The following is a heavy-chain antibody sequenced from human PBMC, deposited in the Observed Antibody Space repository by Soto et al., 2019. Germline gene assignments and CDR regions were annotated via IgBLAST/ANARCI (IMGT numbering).Heavy chain of an antibody. J-gene: IGHJ4*02. CDR2: ISSSSSYI. V-gene: IGHV3-21*01. D-gene: IGHD5-18*01. CDR1: GFTFSSYS. Sequence: GGSLRLSCAASGFTFSSYSMNWVRQAPGKGLEWVSSISSSSSYIYYADSVKGRFTISRDNAKNSLYLQMNSLRSEDTAVYYCARDRPNTALDYWGQGTLVTVSS. CDR3: ARDRPNTALDY.